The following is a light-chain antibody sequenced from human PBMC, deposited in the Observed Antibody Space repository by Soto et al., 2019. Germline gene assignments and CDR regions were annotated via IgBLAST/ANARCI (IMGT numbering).Light chain of an antibody. CDR2: GNS. CDR1: RSNIGAGYD. CDR3: QSYDSSLSGFV. V-gene: IGLV1-40*01. Sequence: QSVLTQPTSVSGAPGQRVTISCTGSRSNIGAGYDVHWYQQLPGTAPKLLIYGNSNRPSGVPDRFSGSKSGTSASMAITGLQAEDEADDYCQSYDSSLSGFVFGTGTKLTVL. J-gene: IGLJ1*01.